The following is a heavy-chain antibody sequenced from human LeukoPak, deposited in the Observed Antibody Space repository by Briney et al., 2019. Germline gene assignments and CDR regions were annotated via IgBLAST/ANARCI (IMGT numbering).Heavy chain of an antibody. Sequence: GSLRLSCAASGFTFSSYGMHWVGQAPGKGLEWVAFIRYDGSNKYYADSVKGRFTISRDNSKNTLYLQMNSLRAEDTAVYYCASALDYYDTRDIDYWGQGTLLTVSS. D-gene: IGHD3-22*01. CDR3: ASALDYYDTRDIDY. CDR1: GFTFSSYG. CDR2: IRYDGSNK. V-gene: IGHV3-30*02. J-gene: IGHJ4*02.